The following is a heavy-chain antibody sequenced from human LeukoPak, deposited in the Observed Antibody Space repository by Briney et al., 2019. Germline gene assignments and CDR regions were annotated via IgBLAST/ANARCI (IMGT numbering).Heavy chain of an antibody. CDR2: ILYDGGDQ. V-gene: IGHV3-30*19. J-gene: IGHJ4*02. CDR1: GFTFNSYG. CDR3: ARDGPCFDY. Sequence: GGSLRLSCAASGFTFNSYGMHWVRQAPGKGLEWVAVILYDGGDQYYADSVRGRFTISRDNSKNTLYLQMNSLRVEDTAVYYCARDGPCFDYWGQGTLVTVSS.